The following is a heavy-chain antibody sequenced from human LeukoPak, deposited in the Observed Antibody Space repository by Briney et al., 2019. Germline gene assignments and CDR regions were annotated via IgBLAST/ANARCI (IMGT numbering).Heavy chain of an antibody. V-gene: IGHV1-69*05. CDR1: GGTLSSYA. CDR3: ATPGIAAAGIGFGFDY. Sequence: SVKVSCKASGGTLSSYAISWVRQAPGQGLEWMGRIIPIFGTANYAQKFQGRVTITTDESTSTAYMELSSLRSEDTAVYYCATPGIAAAGIGFGFDYWGQGTLVTVSS. D-gene: IGHD6-13*01. CDR2: IIPIFGTA. J-gene: IGHJ4*02.